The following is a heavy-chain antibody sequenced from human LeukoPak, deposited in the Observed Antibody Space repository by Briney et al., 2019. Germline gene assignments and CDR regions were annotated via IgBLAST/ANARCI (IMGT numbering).Heavy chain of an antibody. CDR2: INWNGGDT. D-gene: IGHD2-2*01. Sequence: PGGSLRLSCAASGFTFDSYGMSWVRQAPGKGLEWVSGINWNGGDTTYADSVKGRFTISRDNAKNTLYLQMNSLRAEDTAVYYCARGRLEIGYCSSINCDRGFDPWGQGTLVTVSS. CDR1: GFTFDSYG. J-gene: IGHJ5*02. CDR3: ARGRLEIGYCSSINCDRGFDP. V-gene: IGHV3-20*04.